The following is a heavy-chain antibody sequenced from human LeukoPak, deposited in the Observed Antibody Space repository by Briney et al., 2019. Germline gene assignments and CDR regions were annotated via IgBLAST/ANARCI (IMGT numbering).Heavy chain of an antibody. D-gene: IGHD6-19*01. Sequence: ASVKVSCKASGYTFTGYYMHWVRQAPGQGLEWMGWLKPSSGGTNYAQKFQGRVTMTRDTSISTAYMELSRLTSDDTAVYYCAREGEYSSGSNWFDPWGQGTLVTVSS. CDR2: LKPSSGGT. CDR1: GYTFTGYY. J-gene: IGHJ5*02. CDR3: AREGEYSSGSNWFDP. V-gene: IGHV1-2*02.